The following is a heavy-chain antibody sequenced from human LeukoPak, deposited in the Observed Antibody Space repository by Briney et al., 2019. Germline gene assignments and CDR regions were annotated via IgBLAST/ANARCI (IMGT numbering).Heavy chain of an antibody. CDR3: ANRHPYDFYLDY. D-gene: IGHD3-3*01. CDR1: GFTFSSYA. J-gene: IGHJ4*02. V-gene: IGHV3-23*01. Sequence: GGPLRLSCAASGFTFSSYAMSWVRQAPGKGLEWVSAISGSGGSTYYADSVKGRFTISRDNSKNTLYLQMNSLRAEDTAVYYCANRHPYDFYLDYWGQGTLVTVSS. CDR2: ISGSGGST.